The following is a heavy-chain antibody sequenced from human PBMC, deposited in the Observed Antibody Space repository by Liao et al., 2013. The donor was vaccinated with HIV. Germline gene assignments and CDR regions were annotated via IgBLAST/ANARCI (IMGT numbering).Heavy chain of an antibody. CDR2: IYNSGNT. Sequence: QLQLQESGPGLVKPSETLSLICTVSGGSISSANYYWGWIRQPPGKGLEWIGSIYNSGNTYYKSSLKSRVTISVDTSKNQFSLNLNYVTAADTAVYYCARSPGGGAFDIWGQGTMVTVSS. V-gene: IGHV4-39*07. J-gene: IGHJ3*02. CDR3: ARSPGGGAFDI. CDR1: GGSISSANYY. D-gene: IGHD2-15*01.